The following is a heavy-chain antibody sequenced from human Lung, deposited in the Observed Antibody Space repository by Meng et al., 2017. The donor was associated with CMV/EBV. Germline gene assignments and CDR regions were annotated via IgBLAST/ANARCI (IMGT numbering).Heavy chain of an antibody. CDR2: IYYNGRT. V-gene: IGHV4-39*01. J-gene: IGHJ4*02. CDR1: GDSIGSSTYY. CDR3: ARQRAALQFFQWVGDYLDY. D-gene: IGHD3-3*01. Sequence: SXTXSLXCSVSGDSIGSSTYYWGWIRQPPGKGLEWIGTIYYNGRTYYNPSLQSRVTLSVDTSENQFSLKLRSVTAADAAVYYCARQRAALQFFQWVGDYLDYXGQGXLVTV.